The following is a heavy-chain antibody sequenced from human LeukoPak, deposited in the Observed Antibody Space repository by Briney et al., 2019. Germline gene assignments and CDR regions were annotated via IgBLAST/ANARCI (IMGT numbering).Heavy chain of an antibody. CDR3: ARKYSPTAPFAY. CDR2: IDPNNGGA. D-gene: IGHD2-15*01. J-gene: IGHJ4*02. V-gene: IGHV1-2*02. CDR1: GYTFTDYQ. Sequence: ASVKVSCKASGYTFTDYQVYWVRQAPGQGLEWMGWIDPNNGGAHYAQKFQGRVTMTRDTSISTAYMELSRLGSDDTAVYYCARKYSPTAPFAYWGKGTWATVPS.